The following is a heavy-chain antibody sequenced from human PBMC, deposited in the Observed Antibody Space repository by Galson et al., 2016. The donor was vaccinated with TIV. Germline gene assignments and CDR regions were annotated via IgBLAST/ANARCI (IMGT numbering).Heavy chain of an antibody. J-gene: IGHJ6*03. Sequence: TLSLTCNVSGGSINNDNYFWTWIRQPAGKGLEWIGLVYGTGSTTYNPTLQSRVTILVDTSKNQLSLKLSSVTAADSAVYYCARVLYLSSYDWTMDVWGKGTTVTVSS. V-gene: IGHV4-61*02. CDR3: ARVLYLSSYDWTMDV. D-gene: IGHD1-20*01. CDR1: GGSINNDNYF. CDR2: VYGTGST.